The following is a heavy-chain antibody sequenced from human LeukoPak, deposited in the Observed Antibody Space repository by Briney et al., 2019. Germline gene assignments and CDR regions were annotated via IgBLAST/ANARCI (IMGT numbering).Heavy chain of an antibody. CDR2: ISSSGSTI. V-gene: IGHV3-48*03. Sequence: QPGGSLRLSCAASGFTFSSYEMNWVRQAPGKGLEWVSYISSSGSTIYYADSVKGRFTISRDNAMNSLYLQMNSLRADDTAVYYCARDLVTLRPVTTGGCIWGRGTLVTVSS. D-gene: IGHD4-17*01. J-gene: IGHJ4*02. CDR3: ARDLVTLRPVTTGGCI. CDR1: GFTFSSYE.